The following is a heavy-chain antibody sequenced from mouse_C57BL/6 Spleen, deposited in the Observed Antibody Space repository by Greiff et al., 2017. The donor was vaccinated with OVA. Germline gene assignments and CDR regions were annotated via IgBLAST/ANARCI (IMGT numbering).Heavy chain of an antibody. V-gene: IGHV1-19*01. Sequence: EVKLMESGPVLVKPGASVKMSCKASGYTFTDYYMNWVKQSHGKSLEWIGVINPYNGGTSYNQKFKGKATLTVDKSSSTAYMELNSLTSEDSAVYYCARYYYGSSYGNAMDYWGQGTSVTVSS. CDR3: ARYYYGSSYGNAMDY. J-gene: IGHJ4*01. CDR1: GYTFTDYY. D-gene: IGHD1-1*01. CDR2: INPYNGGT.